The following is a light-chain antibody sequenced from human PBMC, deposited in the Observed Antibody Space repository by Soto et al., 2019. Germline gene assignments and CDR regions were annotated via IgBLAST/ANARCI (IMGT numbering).Light chain of an antibody. V-gene: IGLV2-8*01. Sequence: QSALTQPPSASGSPVQSVAISCTGTSSDVGGYNYVSWYQQHPGKAPKLLLYEVNKRPSGVPDRFSGSKSVTSASLTASDLKAEDESYYYCSSYAGRRNVFGTGTKLTVL. CDR3: SSYAGRRNV. J-gene: IGLJ1*01. CDR1: SSDVGGYNY. CDR2: EVN.